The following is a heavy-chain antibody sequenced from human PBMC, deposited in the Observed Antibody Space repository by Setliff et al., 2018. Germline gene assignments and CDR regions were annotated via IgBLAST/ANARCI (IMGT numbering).Heavy chain of an antibody. CDR3: ASLDYYDSGGYYIRDY. D-gene: IGHD3-22*01. V-gene: IGHV4-34*01. CDR2: INHSGST. Sequence: SETLSLTCAVYGGSFSGYYWSWIRQPPGKGLEWIGEINHSGSTNYNPSLKSRVTISVDTSRNQFSLKLSSVTAADTAVYYCASLDYYDSGGYYIRDYWGQGTLVTVSS. CDR1: GGSFSGYY. J-gene: IGHJ4*02.